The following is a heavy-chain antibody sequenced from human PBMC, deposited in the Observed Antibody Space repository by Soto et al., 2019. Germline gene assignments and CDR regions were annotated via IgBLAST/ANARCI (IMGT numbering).Heavy chain of an antibody. CDR2: VNSGIGNT. CDR1: GCTYTSYA. D-gene: IGHD3-22*01. Sequence: QVHVVQAGTEVKGPGASVKVACSVAGCTYTSYAIRWVRQAPGEGLAWMGWVNSGIGNTKVSQRFEGRLTVTTHSLELSSLTSEGTAVYYCAKSCGYYFPFDYWAQDTLVTVSS. J-gene: IGHJ4*02. V-gene: IGHV1-3*01. CDR3: AKSCGYYFPFDY.